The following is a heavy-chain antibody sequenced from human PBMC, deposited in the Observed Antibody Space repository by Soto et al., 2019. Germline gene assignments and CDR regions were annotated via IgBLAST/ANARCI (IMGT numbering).Heavy chain of an antibody. D-gene: IGHD6-19*01. CDR3: ARELIDSGWLYFDY. CDR1: GYTFTSYG. J-gene: IGHJ4*02. Sequence: GASVKVSCTASGYTFTSYGISWVRQAPGQGLEWMGWISAYNGNTNYAQKLQGRVTMTTDTSTSTAYMELRSLRSDDTAVYYCARELIDSGWLYFDYWGQGTLVTVSS. CDR2: ISAYNGNT. V-gene: IGHV1-18*01.